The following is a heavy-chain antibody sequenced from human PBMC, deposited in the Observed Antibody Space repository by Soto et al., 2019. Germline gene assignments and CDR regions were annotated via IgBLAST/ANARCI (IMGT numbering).Heavy chain of an antibody. CDR1: GGTFSSYA. D-gene: IGHD3-22*01. CDR3: ARKGRNLYYYDSSGYYHSYYYYGMDV. J-gene: IGHJ6*02. Sequence: SVKVSCKASGGTFSSYAISWVRQAPGQGLEWMGGIIPIFGTANYAQKFQGRVTITADESTSTAYMELSSLRSEDTAVYYCARKGRNLYYYDSSGYYHSYYYYGMDVWGQGTTVTVSS. CDR2: IIPIFGTA. V-gene: IGHV1-69*13.